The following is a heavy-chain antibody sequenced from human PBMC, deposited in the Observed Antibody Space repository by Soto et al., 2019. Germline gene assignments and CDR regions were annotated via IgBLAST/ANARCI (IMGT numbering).Heavy chain of an antibody. D-gene: IGHD2-2*01. V-gene: IGHV4-30-4*01. CDR2: IYYSGST. Sequence: QVQLQESGPGLVKPSQTLSLTCTVSGGSISRGDYYWSWIRQPPGKGLEWIGYIYYSGSTYYNPSLKSRVTISVDTSKNQFSLKLSSVTAADTAVYYCARGLGIIVVVPAAGDAFDIWGQGTMVTVSS. CDR1: GGSISRGDYY. J-gene: IGHJ3*02. CDR3: ARGLGIIVVVPAAGDAFDI.